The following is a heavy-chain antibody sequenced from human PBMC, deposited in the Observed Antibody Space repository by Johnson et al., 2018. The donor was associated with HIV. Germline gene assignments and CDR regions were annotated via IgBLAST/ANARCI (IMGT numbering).Heavy chain of an antibody. CDR2: IKQDGSEK. V-gene: IGHV3-7*01. Sequence: VQLVESGGGLVQPGGSLRLSCAASGFTFSSYWMSWVRQAPGKGLEWVANIKQDGSEKYYVDSVKGRFTIPRDNAKNSLYLQMNSLRAEDTAVYYCARQLAHYYDTGGAFDIWGQGTMVTVSS. J-gene: IGHJ3*02. CDR3: ARQLAHYYDTGGAFDI. CDR1: GFTFSSYW. D-gene: IGHD3-22*01.